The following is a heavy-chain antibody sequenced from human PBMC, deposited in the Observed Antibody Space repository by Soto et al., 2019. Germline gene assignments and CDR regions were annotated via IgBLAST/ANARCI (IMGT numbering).Heavy chain of an antibody. V-gene: IGHV4-34*01. CDR1: GGSFSGYY. CDR2: INHSGST. D-gene: IGHD3-3*01. J-gene: IGHJ5*02. CDR3: ARGRGRITIFGVVINSALSNWFDP. Sequence: PSETLSLTCAVYGGSFSGYYWSWIRQPPGKGLEWIGEINHSGSTNYNPSLKGRVTISVDTSKNQFSLKLSSVTAADTAVYYCARGRGRITIFGVVINSALSNWFDPWGQGTLVTVSS.